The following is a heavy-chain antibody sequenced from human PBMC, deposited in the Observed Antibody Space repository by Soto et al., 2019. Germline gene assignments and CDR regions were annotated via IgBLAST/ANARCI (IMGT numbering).Heavy chain of an antibody. CDR3: AFVRGGLIAARPGLDY. Sequence: QPGGSLRLSCAASGFTFSSYAMNWVRPAPGKGLDWVSAISGSGGSTYYADSVKGRFTISRDNSKNTLYLQMNSLRAEDTAVYYCAFVRGGLIAARPGLDYWGQGTLVTVSS. CDR1: GFTFSSYA. D-gene: IGHD6-6*01. J-gene: IGHJ4*02. CDR2: ISGSGGST. V-gene: IGHV3-23*01.